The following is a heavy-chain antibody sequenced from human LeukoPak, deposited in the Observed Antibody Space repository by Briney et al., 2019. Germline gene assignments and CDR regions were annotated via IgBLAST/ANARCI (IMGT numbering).Heavy chain of an antibody. J-gene: IGHJ4*02. CDR3: AKDPVGILAVAGFDY. D-gene: IGHD6-19*01. CDR1: GFTFSSYA. V-gene: IGHV3-23*01. CDR2: ISGSGGST. Sequence: PGGSLRLSCAASGFTFSSYAMSWVRQAPGKGLEWVSAISGSGGSTYYADSVKGRFTISRDNPKNTLYLQMNSLRAEDTAVYYCAKDPVGILAVAGFDYWGQGTLVTVSS.